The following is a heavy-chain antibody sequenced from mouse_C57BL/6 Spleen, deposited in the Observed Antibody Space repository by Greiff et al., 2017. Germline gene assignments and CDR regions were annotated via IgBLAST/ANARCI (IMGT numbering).Heavy chain of an antibody. CDR3: ARRDDYGVEAY. J-gene: IGHJ3*01. Sequence: QVQLQQPGAELVKPGASVKMSCKASGYTFTSYWITWVKQRHGQGLEWIGDIYPGSGSTNYNEKVKSKATLTVDKSSCTAYMQLITLTSDDSSFYYWARRDDYGVEAYWGQGTLGTGSA. V-gene: IGHV1-55*01. CDR1: GYTFTSYW. CDR2: IYPGSGST. D-gene: IGHD2-4*01.